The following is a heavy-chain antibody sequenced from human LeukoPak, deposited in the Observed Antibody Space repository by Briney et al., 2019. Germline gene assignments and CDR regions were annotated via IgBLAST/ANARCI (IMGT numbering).Heavy chain of an antibody. V-gene: IGHV4-39*01. Sequence: PSETLSLTCAVSGASISNSGNYWGWIRQSPGMGLEWIGSFYYSGSTYYNPSLKSRVTVSFGTSKNQFSLKLSSVTAADTAVYYCARRVLWFGDTNWFDPWGQGTLVTVSS. CDR3: ARRVLWFGDTNWFDP. J-gene: IGHJ5*02. CDR1: GASISNSGNY. D-gene: IGHD3-10*01. CDR2: FYYSGST.